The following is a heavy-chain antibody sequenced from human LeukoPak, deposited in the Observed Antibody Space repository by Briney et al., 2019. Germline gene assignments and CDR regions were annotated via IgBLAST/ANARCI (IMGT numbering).Heavy chain of an antibody. CDR2: INPNSGGT. D-gene: IGHD4-17*01. CDR3: AREGAPYGDYRWFDP. CDR1: GYTFTGYY. V-gene: IGHV1-2*02. Sequence: ASVKVSRKASGYTFTGYYMHWVRQAPGQGLEWMGWINPNSGGTNYAQKFQGRVTMTRDTSISTAYMELSRLRSDDTAVYYCAREGAPYGDYRWFDPWGQGTLVTVSS. J-gene: IGHJ5*02.